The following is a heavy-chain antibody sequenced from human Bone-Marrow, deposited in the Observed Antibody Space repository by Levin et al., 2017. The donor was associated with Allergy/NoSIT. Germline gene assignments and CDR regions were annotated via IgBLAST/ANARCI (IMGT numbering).Heavy chain of an antibody. V-gene: IGHV3-33*01. Sequence: PGGSLRLSCAASGFTFRSYAMHWVRQAPGKGLEWLAVIWFDGRNKFYADSVKGRFTISRDNSKNTLYAHMTSLRVEDTAVYYCARDVNWAIDYWGQGTLVIVSS. J-gene: IGHJ4*02. D-gene: IGHD3-16*01. CDR2: IWFDGRNK. CDR3: ARDVNWAIDY. CDR1: GFTFRSYA.